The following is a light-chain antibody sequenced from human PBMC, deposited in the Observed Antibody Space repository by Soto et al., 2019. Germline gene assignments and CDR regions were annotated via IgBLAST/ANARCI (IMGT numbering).Light chain of an antibody. CDR1: QNINNY. CDR3: QQYENLPT. V-gene: IGKV1-33*01. Sequence: DIQMTQSPSSLSASVGDRVTITCQASQNINNYLNWYQQKPGRAPKLLIYDASNLEAGVPSRCRGSGSGTHFTVSISRLQPEDIATYYYQQYENLPTFGQGTRLEIK. J-gene: IGKJ5*01. CDR2: DAS.